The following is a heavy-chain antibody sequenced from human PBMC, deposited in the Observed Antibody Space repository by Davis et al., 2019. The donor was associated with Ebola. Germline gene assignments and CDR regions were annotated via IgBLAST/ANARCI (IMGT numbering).Heavy chain of an antibody. Sequence: GESLKISCAASGFTFSSYAMSWVRQAPGKGLEWVSAISGSGGSTYYADSVKGRFTISRDNSKNTLYLQMNSLRAEDTAVYYCAKDLRARIVGATNGYWGQGTLVTVSS. D-gene: IGHD1-26*01. CDR3: AKDLRARIVGATNGY. V-gene: IGHV3-23*01. J-gene: IGHJ4*02. CDR1: GFTFSSYA. CDR2: ISGSGGST.